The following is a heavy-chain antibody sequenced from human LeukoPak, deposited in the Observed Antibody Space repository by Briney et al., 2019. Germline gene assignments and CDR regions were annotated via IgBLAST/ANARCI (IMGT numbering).Heavy chain of an antibody. Sequence: PSETLSLTCTVSGGSISSGGYYWSWIRQHLGKGLEWIGYIYDSGSTYYNPSLKSRITISVDTSKNQFSLKLSSVTAADTAVYYCARANPYGDYEGAFDIWGQGTMVTVSS. CDR3: ARANPYGDYEGAFDI. CDR1: GGSISSGGYY. J-gene: IGHJ3*02. V-gene: IGHV4-31*03. D-gene: IGHD4-17*01. CDR2: IYDSGST.